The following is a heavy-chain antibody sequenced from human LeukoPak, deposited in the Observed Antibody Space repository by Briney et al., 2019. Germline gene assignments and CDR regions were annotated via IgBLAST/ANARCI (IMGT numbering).Heavy chain of an antibody. CDR3: ARENMVRGGIGVDY. Sequence: GRSLRLSCAASGFTFDDYAMHWVRQAPGKGLEWVSGISWNSGSIGYADSVKGRFTISGDNAKNSLYLQMNSLRAEDTAVYYCARENMVRGGIGVDYWGQGTLVTVSS. J-gene: IGHJ4*02. D-gene: IGHD3-10*01. CDR2: ISWNSGSI. CDR1: GFTFDDYA. V-gene: IGHV3-9*01.